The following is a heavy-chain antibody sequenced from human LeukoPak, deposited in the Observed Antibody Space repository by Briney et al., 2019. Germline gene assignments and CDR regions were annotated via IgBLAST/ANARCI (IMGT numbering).Heavy chain of an antibody. J-gene: IGHJ4*03. V-gene: IGHV3-7*01. Sequence: GGSLRLSCAASGFSFSNYLMSWARQAPGEGLEWVANIDPHGSETQYVGSVKGRFTTSRDNAKNSLYVQMNSLRAEDTAIYYCARIWYFGDNNWRYFDYWGQGTLVTVAS. D-gene: IGHD1-1*01. CDR2: IDPHGSET. CDR1: GFSFSNYL. CDR3: ARIWYFGDNNWRYFDY.